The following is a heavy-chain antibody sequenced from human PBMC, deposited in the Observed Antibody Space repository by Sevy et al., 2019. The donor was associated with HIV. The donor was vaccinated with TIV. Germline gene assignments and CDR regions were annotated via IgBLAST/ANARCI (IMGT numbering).Heavy chain of an antibody. J-gene: IGHJ4*02. V-gene: IGHV3-7*01. Sequence: GGCLRLSCAASGFTLSNYWMSWVRQAPGKGLEWVANIKQDGSDKYYVDSVKGRFTISRDNAKNSLYLQMNSLRAEDTAVYYCARDLYSGSYYENYWGQGTLVTVSS. D-gene: IGHD1-26*01. CDR2: IKQDGSDK. CDR3: ARDLYSGSYYENY. CDR1: GFTLSNYW.